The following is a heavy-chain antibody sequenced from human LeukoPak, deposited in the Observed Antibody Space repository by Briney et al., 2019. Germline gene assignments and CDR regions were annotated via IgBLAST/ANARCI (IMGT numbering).Heavy chain of an antibody. CDR2: IYSGGST. Sequence: GGSLRLSCAASGFTVSSNYMSWVRQAPGKGLEWVSVIYSGGSTDYADSVKGRFTISRDNSKNTLYLQMNSLRVEDTAVYYCARAEAGDYYDSSGYLDYWGQGTLVTVSS. V-gene: IGHV3-53*01. J-gene: IGHJ4*02. D-gene: IGHD3-22*01. CDR1: GFTVSSNY. CDR3: ARAEAGDYYDSSGYLDY.